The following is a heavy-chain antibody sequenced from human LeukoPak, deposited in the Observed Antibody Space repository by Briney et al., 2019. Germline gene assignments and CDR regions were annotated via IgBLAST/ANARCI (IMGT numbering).Heavy chain of an antibody. CDR2: ISSNGGST. V-gene: IGHV3-64*01. Sequence: GGSLRLSCAASGFTFSNYAMHWVRQAPGKGLEYVSAISSNGGSTYYANSVKGRFTISRDNSKNTLYLQMGSLRAEDTAVYYCARDKIVVVAATDGMDVWGQGTTVTVSS. J-gene: IGHJ6*02. D-gene: IGHD2-15*01. CDR3: ARDKIVVVAATDGMDV. CDR1: GFTFSNYA.